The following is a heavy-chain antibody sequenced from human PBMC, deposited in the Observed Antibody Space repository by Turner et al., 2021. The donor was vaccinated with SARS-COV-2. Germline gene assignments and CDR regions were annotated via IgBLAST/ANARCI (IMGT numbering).Heavy chain of an antibody. J-gene: IGHJ6*03. V-gene: IGHV3-30*18. D-gene: IGHD6-19*01. CDR3: AKAETYSSGWSGGRSYYYYYMDV. Sequence: QVQLVESGGGVVQPGRSLRLSCAASGFNFSSYGMHWVRQAPGKGLEWVAVISYDGSNKYYADSVKGRFTISRDNSKNTLYLQMNSLRAEDTAVYYCAKAETYSSGWSGGRSYYYYYMDVWGKGTTVTVSS. CDR2: ISYDGSNK. CDR1: GFNFSSYG.